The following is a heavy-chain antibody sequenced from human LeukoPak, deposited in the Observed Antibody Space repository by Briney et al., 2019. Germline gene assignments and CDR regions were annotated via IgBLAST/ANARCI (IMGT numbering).Heavy chain of an antibody. J-gene: IGHJ4*02. V-gene: IGHV6-1*01. CDR1: GDSVSSNSAA. CDR3: ARAWGTFGGVIAPFDY. D-gene: IGHD3-16*02. Sequence: SQTLSLTCAISGDSVSSNSAAWNWIRQSPSRGLEWLGRTYYRSKWYNDYAVSVKSRITINPDTSKNQFSLQLNSVTPEDTAVYYCARAWGTFGGVIAPFDYWGQGTLVTVSS. CDR2: TYYRSKWYN.